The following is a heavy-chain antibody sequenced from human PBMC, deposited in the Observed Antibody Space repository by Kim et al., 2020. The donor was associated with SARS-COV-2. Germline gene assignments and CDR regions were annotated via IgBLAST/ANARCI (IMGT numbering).Heavy chain of an antibody. Sequence: GGSLRLSCAASGFTFSSYGMHWVRQAPGKGLEWVAVISYDGSNKYYADSVKGRFTISRDNSKNTLYLQMNSLRAEDTAVYYCAKGGQYYYDSSGYYLGAVDYWGQGTLVTVSS. J-gene: IGHJ4*02. CDR2: ISYDGSNK. CDR1: GFTFSSYG. CDR3: AKGGQYYYDSSGYYLGAVDY. V-gene: IGHV3-30*18. D-gene: IGHD3-22*01.